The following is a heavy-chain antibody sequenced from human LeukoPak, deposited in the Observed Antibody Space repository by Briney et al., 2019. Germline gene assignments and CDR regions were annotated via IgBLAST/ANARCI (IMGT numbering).Heavy chain of an antibody. CDR3: ARDLGPYYDSSGSTDY. V-gene: IGHV1-18*01. J-gene: IGHJ4*02. D-gene: IGHD3-22*01. Sequence: ASVKVSCKASGYTFTNYGLSWVRQAPGQGLEWMGWISAYNGNTNYAQKLQGGVTMTTDTSTSTAYMELRSLRSDDTAVYYCARDLGPYYDSSGSTDYWGQGTLVTVSS. CDR2: ISAYNGNT. CDR1: GYTFTNYG.